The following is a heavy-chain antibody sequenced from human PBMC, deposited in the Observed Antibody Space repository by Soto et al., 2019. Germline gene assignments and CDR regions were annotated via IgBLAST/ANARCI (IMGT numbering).Heavy chain of an antibody. D-gene: IGHD2-15*01. CDR3: AKEACICGYCYSRGGYSNAMDV. CDR2: ISYDGDNA. V-gene: IGHV3-30*18. Sequence: PGGSLRLSCAASGFNFNNYAMHWVRQAPGKGLEWVAVISYDGDNAYYAASVTGRFTISRDNSRNTLYLQMNSLRPEDSAVYFCAKEACICGYCYSRGGYSNAMDVWGQGTTVTVSS. CDR1: GFNFNNYA. J-gene: IGHJ6*02.